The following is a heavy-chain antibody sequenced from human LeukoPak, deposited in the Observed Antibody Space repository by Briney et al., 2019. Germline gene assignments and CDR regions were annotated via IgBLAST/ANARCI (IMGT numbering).Heavy chain of an antibody. Sequence: SQALSLTFAISGDSVSINSAAWNWIRQSPSRGLEWLGSTYYRSKWYNGYAASVKSRITINPDTSKNQFSLQLNSVTPEDTAVYYCARGKGGMIDNWGQGILVTVSS. V-gene: IGHV6-1*01. J-gene: IGHJ4*02. D-gene: IGHD1-26*01. CDR3: ARGKGGMIDN. CDR1: GDSVSINSAA. CDR2: TYYRSKWYN.